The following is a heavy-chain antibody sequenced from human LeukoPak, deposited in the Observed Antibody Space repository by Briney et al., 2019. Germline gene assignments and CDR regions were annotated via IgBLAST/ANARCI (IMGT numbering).Heavy chain of an antibody. J-gene: IGHJ6*03. Sequence: PGGSLRLSCAASGFTFSNYWMHWVRQAPGKGLVWVSRINSDGINTSYADSVKGRFTISRDNAKNTLNLQMNSLRAEDTAVYYCARGGLHYSSDYYYMDVWGKGTTVTVSS. D-gene: IGHD4-11*01. CDR2: INSDGINT. CDR3: ARGGLHYSSDYYYMDV. CDR1: GFTFSNYW. V-gene: IGHV3-74*01.